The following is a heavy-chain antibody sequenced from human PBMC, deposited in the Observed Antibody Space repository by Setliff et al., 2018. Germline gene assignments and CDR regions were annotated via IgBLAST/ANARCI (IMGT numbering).Heavy chain of an antibody. CDR3: ARMSGFLYIDV. V-gene: IGHV4-39*07. Sequence: SETLSLTCSVSGDSISSGTYYWGWIRQPSGKGLEWIGRIYYRGDTYYNASLKSRVTISVDTSKNQFSLKLSSVTAADTAVYYCARMSGFLYIDVWGKGTTVTVSS. J-gene: IGHJ6*03. CDR2: IYYRGDT. CDR1: GDSISSGTYY. D-gene: IGHD3-3*01.